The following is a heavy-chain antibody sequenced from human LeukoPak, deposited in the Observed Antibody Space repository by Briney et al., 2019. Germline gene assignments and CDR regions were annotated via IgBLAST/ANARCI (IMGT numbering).Heavy chain of an antibody. CDR2: IIPLFGTA. J-gene: IGHJ4*02. D-gene: IGHD3-22*01. V-gene: IGHV1-69*01. CDR3: AAPPPYYYDSSGYYYDY. Sequence: SVKVSCKASGGTFSSHAITWVRQAPGQGLEWVGGIIPLFGTANYAQKFQGRVTITADESTSTAYMELSSLRSEDTAVYYCAAPPPYYYDSSGYYYDYWGQGTLVTVSS. CDR1: GGTFSSHA.